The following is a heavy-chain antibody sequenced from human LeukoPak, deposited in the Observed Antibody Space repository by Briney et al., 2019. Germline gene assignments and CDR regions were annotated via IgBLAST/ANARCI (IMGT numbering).Heavy chain of an antibody. CDR1: GASVTSTGYY. CDR3: ARGDIISTIDH. V-gene: IGHV4-31*11. J-gene: IGHJ4*02. CDR2: IHSSGQT. D-gene: IGHD2-15*01. Sequence: PSQTLSLTCAVSGASVTSTGYYGSWIRQHPGKGLEWVGYIHSSGQTYYSPSLESRVTISVDTSENQFSLRLSSVTAADTAVYYCARGDIISTIDHWGQGTRVTVSS.